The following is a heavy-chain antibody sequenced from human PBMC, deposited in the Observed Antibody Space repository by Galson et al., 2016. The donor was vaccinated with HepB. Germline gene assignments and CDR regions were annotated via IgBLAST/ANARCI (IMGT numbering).Heavy chain of an antibody. J-gene: IGHJ4*02. Sequence: SETLSLTCTVSGDSIGSNSYYWGWIRQPPGKGLEWIGSIYSSGSTYYNPSLKSRVTISVDTSKNQFSLKLSSVTAADTAVYYCWGGRCGGNCYFRSSIAYWGQGTLVTVSS. CDR2: IYSSGST. V-gene: IGHV4-39*01. D-gene: IGHD2-21*02. CDR3: WGGRCGGNCYFRSSIAY. CDR1: GDSIGSNSYY.